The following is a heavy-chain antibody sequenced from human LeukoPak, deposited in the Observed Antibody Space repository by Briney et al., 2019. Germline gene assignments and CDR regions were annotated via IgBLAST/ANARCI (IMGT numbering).Heavy chain of an antibody. CDR1: GFTFSSYA. V-gene: IGHV3-23*01. Sequence: PGGSLRLSCAASGFTFSSYAMSWVRQAPGKGLEWVSAISGSGGSTYYADSVKGRFTISRDNSKNTLYLQMNSLRAEDTAVYYCAKESPGSGYYYYYGMDVWGQGTTVTVSS. D-gene: IGHD2-15*01. J-gene: IGHJ6*02. CDR3: AKESPGSGYYYYYGMDV. CDR2: ISGSGGST.